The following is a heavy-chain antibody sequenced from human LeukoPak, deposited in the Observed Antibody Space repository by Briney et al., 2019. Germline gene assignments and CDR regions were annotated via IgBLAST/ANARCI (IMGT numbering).Heavy chain of an antibody. J-gene: IGHJ4*02. V-gene: IGHV3-30*02. CDR1: GFTFSSYG. CDR3: AKNHRSPPPVNYYGSGSPDY. CDR2: VRYDGSNK. Sequence: PGGSLRLSCAASGFTFSSYGMHWVRQAPGKGLEWVAFVRYDGSNKYYADSVKGRFTISRDNSKNTLYLQMNSLRAEDTAVYYCAKNHRSPPPVNYYGSGSPDYWGQGTLVTVSS. D-gene: IGHD3-10*01.